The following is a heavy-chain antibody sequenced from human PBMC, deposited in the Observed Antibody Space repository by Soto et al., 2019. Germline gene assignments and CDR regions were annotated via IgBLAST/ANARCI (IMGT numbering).Heavy chain of an antibody. D-gene: IGHD6-6*01. J-gene: IGHJ4*02. CDR2: ISAYNGNT. V-gene: IGHV1-18*01. CDR3: ARGRSPTVYSSSSWGTFAAPDY. Sequence: ASVKVSCKASGYTFTSYGISWVRQAPGQGLEWMGWISAYNGNTNYAQKLQGRVTMTTDTSTSTAYMELRSLRSDDTAVYYCARGRSPTVYSSSSWGTFAAPDYWGQGTLVTVSS. CDR1: GYTFTSYG.